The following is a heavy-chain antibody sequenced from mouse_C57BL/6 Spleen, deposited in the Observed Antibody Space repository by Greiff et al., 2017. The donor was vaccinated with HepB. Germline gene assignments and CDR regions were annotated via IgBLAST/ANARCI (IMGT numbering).Heavy chain of an antibody. Sequence: QVQLQQPGAELVKPGASVKLSCKASGYTFTSYWMQWVKQRPGQGLEWIGEIDPSDSYTNYNQKFKGKATLTVDTSSSTAYMQLSSLTSEDSAVYYCARVGFDYWGQGTTLTVSS. V-gene: IGHV1-50*01. J-gene: IGHJ2*01. CDR1: GYTFTSYW. CDR2: IDPSDSYT. CDR3: ARVGFDY.